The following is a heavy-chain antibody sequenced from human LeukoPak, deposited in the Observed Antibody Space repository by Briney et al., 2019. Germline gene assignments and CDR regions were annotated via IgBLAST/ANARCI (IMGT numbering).Heavy chain of an antibody. CDR1: GFTFRSYW. V-gene: IGHV3-7*01. CDR2: IKQDGSEK. J-gene: IGHJ4*02. D-gene: IGHD2-2*01. Sequence: GGSLRLSCAASGFTFRSYWMSWVRQAPGKGLEWVANIKQDGSEKYYVDSVKGRFTISRDNAKNSLYLQMNSLRAEDTAVYYCARDGGYCSSTSCFYFDYWGQGTLVTVSS. CDR3: ARDGGYCSSTSCFYFDY.